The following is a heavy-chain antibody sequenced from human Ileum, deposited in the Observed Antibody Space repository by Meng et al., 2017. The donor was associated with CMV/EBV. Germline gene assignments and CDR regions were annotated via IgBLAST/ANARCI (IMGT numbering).Heavy chain of an antibody. CDR1: GFTFRSAW. D-gene: IGHD5-24*01. CDR2: IQRTNDGWTT. CDR3: VSDLADSDGCYPFDY. V-gene: IGHV3-15*01. Sequence: GGSLRLSCAASGFTFRSAWMAWVRQAPGKRLEWVAHIQRTNDGWTTKYLASVNGRFTISRDDSARLLYLQMDSLKAEDTGVYYCVSDLADSDGCYPFDYWGQGTLVTVSS. J-gene: IGHJ4*02.